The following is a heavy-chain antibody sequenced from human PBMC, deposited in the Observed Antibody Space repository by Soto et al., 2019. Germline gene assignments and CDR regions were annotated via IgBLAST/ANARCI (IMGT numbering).Heavy chain of an antibody. CDR2: ISAGGDMT. V-gene: IGHV3-23*01. Sequence: DVQLLESGGNLVQPGGSLTLSCSASGFTLSSYAMSWVRQAPGKGLEWVSSISAGGDMTYNSDSVKGRSTIYRDNANNAAWLQMDNLRTEDTAEYYSAGGDGAGSGSPGSYFCCGWDVWGHAATVTVS. CDR3: AGGDGAGSGSPGSYFCCGWDV. CDR1: GFTLSSYA. D-gene: IGHD3-10*01. J-gene: IGHJ6*02.